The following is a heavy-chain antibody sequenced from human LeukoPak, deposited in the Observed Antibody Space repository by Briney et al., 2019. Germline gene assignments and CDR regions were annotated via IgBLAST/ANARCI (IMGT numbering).Heavy chain of an antibody. Sequence: SETLSLTCTVSGGSISSGGYYWSWIRQPPGKGLEWIGYIYHSGSTYYNPSLKSRVTISVDRSKNQFSLKLSSVTAADTAVYYCARDLGYCSSTSCGIWGQGTMVTVSS. D-gene: IGHD2-2*01. J-gene: IGHJ3*02. V-gene: IGHV4-30-2*01. CDR2: IYHSGST. CDR1: GGSISSGGYY. CDR3: ARDLGYCSSTSCGI.